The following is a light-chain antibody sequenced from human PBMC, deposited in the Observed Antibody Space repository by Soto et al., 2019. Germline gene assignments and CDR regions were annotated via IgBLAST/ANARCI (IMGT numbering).Light chain of an antibody. CDR3: SSYAGSSNVV. Sequence: QSVLTQPPSVSGAPGQRVTISCTGSSSNIGAGYDVHWYQQLPGTAPKLLIYGNSNRPSGVPDRFSGSKSGNTASLTVSGLQAEDEADYFCSSYAGSSNVVFGGGTKLTVL. CDR1: SSNIGAGYD. J-gene: IGLJ2*01. V-gene: IGLV1-40*01. CDR2: GNS.